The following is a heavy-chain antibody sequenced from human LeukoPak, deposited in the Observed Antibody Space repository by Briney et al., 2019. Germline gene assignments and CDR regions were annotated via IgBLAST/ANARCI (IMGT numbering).Heavy chain of an antibody. CDR2: ISSSGSTI. V-gene: IGHV3-11*01. CDR1: GFTFSDYY. CDR3: ARDLPTSNYYYYYGMDV. Sequence: PGGSLRLSCAASGFTFSDYYMSWIRQAPGKGLEWVSYISSSGSTIYYADSVKGRFTISRDNAKNSLYLQMNSLRAEDTAVYYCARDLPTSNYYYYYGMDVWGQGTTVTVSS. J-gene: IGHJ6*02.